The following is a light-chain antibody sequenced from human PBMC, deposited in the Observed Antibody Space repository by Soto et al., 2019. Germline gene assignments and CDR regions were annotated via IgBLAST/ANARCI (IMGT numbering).Light chain of an antibody. V-gene: IGKV3-15*01. J-gene: IGKJ1*01. CDR3: QQYNNWSGT. CDR1: QSVSSN. Sequence: IVMTQSPATLSVSPGERATLSCRASQSVSSNLAWYQQKPGQAPRLLIYGASTRATGIPARFSGSGSGTEFTLTISSLQSEDFAVYYCQQYNNWSGTFGQGTKVDIK. CDR2: GAS.